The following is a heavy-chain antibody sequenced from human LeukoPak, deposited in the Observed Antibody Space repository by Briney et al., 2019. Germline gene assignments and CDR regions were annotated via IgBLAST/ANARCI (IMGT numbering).Heavy chain of an antibody. CDR2: ISGSGGST. CDR3: AKTGTPWYYFDY. J-gene: IGHJ4*02. D-gene: IGHD6-13*01. Sequence: GGSLRLSCAASGFTFSSYAMSWVRQGPGKGLEWVSAISGSGGSTYYADSVKGRFTISRDNSKNTLYLQMNSLRAEDTAVYYCAKTGTPWYYFDYWGQGTLVTDPS. V-gene: IGHV3-23*01. CDR1: GFTFSSYA.